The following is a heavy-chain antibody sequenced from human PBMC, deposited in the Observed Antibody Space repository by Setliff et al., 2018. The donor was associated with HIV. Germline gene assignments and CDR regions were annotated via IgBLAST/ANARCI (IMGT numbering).Heavy chain of an antibody. D-gene: IGHD2-15*01. V-gene: IGHV4-4*02. J-gene: IGHJ3*02. CDR3: VLSNGGYCTGGRCYSDAFDI. CDR2: IFHSGSTGNA. CDR1: GGSISSTNW. Sequence: SETLSLTCGVSGGSISSTNWWIWVRQPPGKALERIGDIFHSGSTGNAFYNSSLRTRITMSLDTSDNQFSMRLTSVTAADTAIYFCVLSNGGYCTGGRCYSDAFDIWGRGTMVTVSS.